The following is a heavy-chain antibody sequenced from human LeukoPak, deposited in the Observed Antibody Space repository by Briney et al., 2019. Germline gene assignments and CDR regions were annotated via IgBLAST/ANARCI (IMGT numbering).Heavy chain of an antibody. CDR1: GGSISSYY. CDR3: ARHNWNYDFDY. CDR2: IYYSGST. D-gene: IGHD1-7*01. V-gene: IGHV4-59*01. J-gene: IGHJ4*02. Sequence: SETLSLTCTVSGGSISSYYWSWIRQPPGEGLEWIGYIYYSGSTNYNPSLKSRVTISVDTSKNQFSLKLSSVTAADTAVYYCARHNWNYDFDYWGQGTLVTVSS.